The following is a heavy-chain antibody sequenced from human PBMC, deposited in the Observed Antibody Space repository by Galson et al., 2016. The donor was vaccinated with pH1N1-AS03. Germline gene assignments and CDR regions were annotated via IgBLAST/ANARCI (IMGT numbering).Heavy chain of an antibody. D-gene: IGHD3-22*01. J-gene: IGHJ4*02. Sequence: SLRLSCAASGFTFGDYPLTWFRQAPGKGLEWVGFIRSKTYGGTTEYAASVKGRFTISSDNAKNSLYLQMNSLRLEDTAVYFCARRSRDDGSGYYTDYDYFDLWGQGTLVTVSS. CDR1: GFTFGDYP. V-gene: IGHV3-49*03. CDR2: IRSKTYGGTT. CDR3: ARRSRDDGSGYYTDYDYFDL.